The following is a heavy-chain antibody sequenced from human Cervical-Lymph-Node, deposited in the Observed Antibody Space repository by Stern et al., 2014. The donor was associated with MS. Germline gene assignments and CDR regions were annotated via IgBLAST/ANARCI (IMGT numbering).Heavy chain of an antibody. CDR2: IKQGGNEK. D-gene: IGHD4-17*01. V-gene: IGHV3-7*03. J-gene: IGHJ4*02. CDR1: GLTFSGHW. Sequence: EVHLVVSGGGLVPPGGSLRLPCGTSGLTFSGHWMSWIRQAPGKRPEWGANIKQGGNEKYYVDSVKGRFTISRDDAKNAVHLQMNSLRAEDTAIYYCARGPAYGDRTDFFDQWGQGTLVTVSS. CDR3: ARGPAYGDRTDFFDQ.